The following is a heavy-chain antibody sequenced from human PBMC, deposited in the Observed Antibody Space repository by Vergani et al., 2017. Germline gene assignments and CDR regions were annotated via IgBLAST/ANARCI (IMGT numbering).Heavy chain of an antibody. V-gene: IGHV3-64*04. CDR1: GFTFSSYA. Sequence: VQLVESGGGLVQPGGSLRLSCSASGFTFSSYAMHWVRQAPGKGLEYVSAISSNGGSTYYADSVKGRFTISRDNSKNTLYLQMNSLRAEDTAVYYCARDLSGGMDVWGQGTTVTVSS. J-gene: IGHJ6*02. D-gene: IGHD3-16*02. CDR2: ISSNGGST. CDR3: ARDLSGGMDV.